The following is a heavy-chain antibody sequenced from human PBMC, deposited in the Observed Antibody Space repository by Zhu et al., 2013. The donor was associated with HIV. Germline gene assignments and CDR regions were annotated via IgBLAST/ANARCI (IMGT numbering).Heavy chain of an antibody. J-gene: IGHJ5*02. D-gene: IGHD3-10*01. V-gene: IGHV1-18*01. CDR1: GYTFTSYG. Sequence: QVQLVQSGAEVKKPGASVKVSCKASGYTFTSYGISWVRQAPGQGLEWMGWISAYNGNTNYAQKLQGRVTMTTDTSTSTAYMELRSLRSDDTAVYYCARELHRRGFGELLSRFDPWGQGTLVTVSS. CDR3: ARELHRRGFGELLSRFDP. CDR2: ISAYNGNT.